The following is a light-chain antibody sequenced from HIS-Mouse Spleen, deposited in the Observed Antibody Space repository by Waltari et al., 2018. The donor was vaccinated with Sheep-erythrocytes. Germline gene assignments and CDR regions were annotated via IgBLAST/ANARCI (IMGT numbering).Light chain of an antibody. CDR2: EDR. J-gene: IGLJ3*02. Sequence: SYELTQPPSVSVSPGQTARITCSGDALPKKYASWYQQKSGQAPVLVIYEDRKRPSGIPERFSGSSSGTMATLTISGAQVEDDADYYCYSTDSSGNHWVFGGGTKLTVL. V-gene: IGLV3-10*01. CDR3: YSTDSSGNHWV. CDR1: ALPKKY.